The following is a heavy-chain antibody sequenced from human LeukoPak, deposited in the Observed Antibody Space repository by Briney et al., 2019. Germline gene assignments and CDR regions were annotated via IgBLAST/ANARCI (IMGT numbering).Heavy chain of an antibody. V-gene: IGHV3-74*01. CDR1: GFTFSTYW. Sequence: GGSLRLSCAASGFTFSTYWMHWVRQAPGKELVWVSRINSDGSSISYVDSVKGRFTISRDNAKNTLYLQMNSLRAEDTAVYYCARGSAYYYDSSGHEHFDYWGQGTLVTVSS. J-gene: IGHJ4*02. D-gene: IGHD3-22*01. CDR3: ARGSAYYYDSSGHEHFDY. CDR2: INSDGSSI.